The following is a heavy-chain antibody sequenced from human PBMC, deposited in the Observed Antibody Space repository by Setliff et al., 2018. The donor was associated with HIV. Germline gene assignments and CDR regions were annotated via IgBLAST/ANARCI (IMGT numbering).Heavy chain of an antibody. CDR1: GFSLSTYS. CDR2: ISSDSRTT. V-gene: IGHV3-48*01. CDR3: ARDRLLDGSSWYYLDY. D-gene: IGHD6-13*01. J-gene: IGHJ4*02. Sequence: GGSLRLSCIASGFSLSTYSMNWVRQAPGKGLEWISYISSDSRTTYYADSVKGRFTISRDDAKTSLYLQMNSLRAEDTAVYYCARDRLLDGSSWYYLDYWGQGTLVTVSS.